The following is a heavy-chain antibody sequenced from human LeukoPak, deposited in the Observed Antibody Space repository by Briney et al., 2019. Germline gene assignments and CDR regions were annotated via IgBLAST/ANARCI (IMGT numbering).Heavy chain of an antibody. CDR2: ISGSGGST. Sequence: GGSLRLSCAASGFTFSSYAMSWVRQAPGKGLEWVSAISGSGGSTYYADSVKGRFTTSRDNSKNTLYLQMNSLRAEDTAVYYCAKRNSSGYYYFDYWGQGTLVTVSS. D-gene: IGHD3-22*01. J-gene: IGHJ4*02. CDR1: GFTFSSYA. V-gene: IGHV3-23*01. CDR3: AKRNSSGYYYFDY.